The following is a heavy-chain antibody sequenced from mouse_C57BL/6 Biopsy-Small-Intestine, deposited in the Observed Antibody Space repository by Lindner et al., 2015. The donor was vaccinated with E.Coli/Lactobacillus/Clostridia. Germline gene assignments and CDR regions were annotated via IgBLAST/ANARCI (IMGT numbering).Heavy chain of an antibody. CDR2: FHPYNDDT. J-gene: IGHJ4*01. V-gene: IGHV1-47*01. CDR1: GYTFTTYP. CDR3: ARNYGSSYDYAMDY. D-gene: IGHD1-1*01. Sequence: VQLQESGAELVKPGASVKMSCKASGYTFTTYPIEWMKQNHGKSLEWIGNFHPYNDDTKYNEKFKGKATLTVEKSSRKVYLELSRLTSDDSAVYYCARNYGSSYDYAMDYWGQGTSVTVSS.